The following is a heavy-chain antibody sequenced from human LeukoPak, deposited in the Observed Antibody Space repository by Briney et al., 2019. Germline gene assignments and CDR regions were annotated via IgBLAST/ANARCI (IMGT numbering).Heavy chain of an antibody. Sequence: PGGSLRLSCAASGFTFNSYSMHWVRQAPGKGLEWVTAISDDETYKFYADSVKGRFTISRDNAKNSLYLQMNSLRADDTAVYYCSRGPLPVTYSYDYWGQGTLVTVSS. D-gene: IGHD5-18*01. CDR3: SRGPLPVTYSYDY. CDR2: ISDDETYK. CDR1: GFTFNSYS. J-gene: IGHJ4*02. V-gene: IGHV3-30-3*01.